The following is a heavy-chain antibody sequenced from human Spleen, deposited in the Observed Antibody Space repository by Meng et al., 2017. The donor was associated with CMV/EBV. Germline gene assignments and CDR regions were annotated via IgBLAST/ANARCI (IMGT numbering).Heavy chain of an antibody. V-gene: IGHV1-69*05. D-gene: IGHD2-15*01. J-gene: IGHJ4*02. CDR2: IIPIFGTA. CDR1: TFSRYA. Sequence: TFSRYAISWVRQAHGQGLECMGGIIPIFGTANYAQKLQGRVTITTDESTSTAYMELSSLRSEDTAVYYCARARYCSGGSCYSDFDYWGQGTLVTVSS. CDR3: ARARYCSGGSCYSDFDY.